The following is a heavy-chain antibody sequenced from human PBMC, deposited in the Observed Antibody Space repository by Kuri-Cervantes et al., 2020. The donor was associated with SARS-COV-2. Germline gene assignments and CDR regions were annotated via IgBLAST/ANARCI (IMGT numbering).Heavy chain of an antibody. Sequence: GESLKISCAASGFTFSSYGMHWVRQAPGKGLEWVAVISYDGGNKYYADSVKGRFTISRDNSKNTLYLQMNSLRAEDTAVYYCAKSYDFWSGYYRPYYYYYGMDVWGQGTTVTVSS. J-gene: IGHJ6*02. CDR2: ISYDGGNK. D-gene: IGHD3-3*01. CDR1: GFTFSSYG. CDR3: AKSYDFWSGYYRPYYYYYGMDV. V-gene: IGHV3-30*18.